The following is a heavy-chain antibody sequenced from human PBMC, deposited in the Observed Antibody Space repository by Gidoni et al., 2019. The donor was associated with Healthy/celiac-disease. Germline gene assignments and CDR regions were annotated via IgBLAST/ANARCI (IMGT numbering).Heavy chain of an antibody. CDR2: IDWDDDK. CDR3: ARIRGAEGIAADGQSLYYYYYGMDV. CDR1: GFSLSTSGMS. V-gene: IGHV2-70*15. Sequence: QVTLRESGPALVKPTQTLTLTCTFSGFSLSTSGMSVSWIRQPPGKAMEWLARIDWDDDKYYSTSLKTMLTISKDTSKNQVVLTMTNMDPMDTATYYCARIRGAEGIAADGQSLYYYYYGMDVWGQGTTVTVSS. J-gene: IGHJ6*02. D-gene: IGHD6-13*01.